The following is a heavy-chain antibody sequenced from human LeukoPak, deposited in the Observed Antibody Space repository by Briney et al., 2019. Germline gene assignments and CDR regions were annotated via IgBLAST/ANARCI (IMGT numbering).Heavy chain of an antibody. Sequence: SETLSLTCSVSGASISSSSFHWDWIRQPPGKGLEWIGSIYYSGSTYYNPSLKSRVTISVDTSKNQVSLRLSSVTAADTAVYYCASGHYDSSGYYYPFDYWGQGTLVTVSS. CDR1: GASISSSSFH. V-gene: IGHV4-39*01. CDR3: ASGHYDSSGYYYPFDY. CDR2: IYYSGST. D-gene: IGHD3-22*01. J-gene: IGHJ4*02.